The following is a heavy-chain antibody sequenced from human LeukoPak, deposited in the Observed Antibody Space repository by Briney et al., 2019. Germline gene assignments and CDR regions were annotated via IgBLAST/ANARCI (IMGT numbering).Heavy chain of an antibody. D-gene: IGHD2-2*01. J-gene: IGHJ4*02. CDR2: IYSGGST. CDR3: AGQRTPRYYFDY. V-gene: IGHV3-53*01. Sequence: PGGSLRLSCAASGYTVSSNYMSWVRQAPGKGLEWVSVIYSGGSTYYADSVKGRFTISRDNSKNTLYLQMNSLRAEDTAVYYCAGQRTPRYYFDYWGQGTLVTVSS. CDR1: GYTVSSNY.